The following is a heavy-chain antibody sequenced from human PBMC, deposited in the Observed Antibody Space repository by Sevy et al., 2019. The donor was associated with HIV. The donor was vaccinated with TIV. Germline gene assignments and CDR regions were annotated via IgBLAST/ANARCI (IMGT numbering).Heavy chain of an antibody. J-gene: IGHJ5*02. Sequence: SETLSLTCAVSGYSISSGYYWGWIRQPPGKGLEWIGSIYHSGSTYYNPSLKSRVTISVDTSKNQFSLKLSSVTAADTAVYYCARWFLDRYYWFDPWGQGTLVTVSS. D-gene: IGHD3-10*01. CDR1: GYSISSGYY. V-gene: IGHV4-38-2*01. CDR2: IYHSGST. CDR3: ARWFLDRYYWFDP.